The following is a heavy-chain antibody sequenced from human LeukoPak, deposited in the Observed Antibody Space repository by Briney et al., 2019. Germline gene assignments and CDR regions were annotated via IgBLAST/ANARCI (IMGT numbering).Heavy chain of an antibody. D-gene: IGHD5-24*01. CDR3: VSQKWLYAFDI. CDR1: GFTLTGYT. CDR2: ISTGSTR. Sequence: QPGGSLRLSCAASGFTLTGYTMTWVRQAPGEGLDWISSISTGSTRYYADSVKGRFTVSRDNPKNSLSLQMNSLRDEDTAVYYCVSQKWLYAFDIWGQGPMVPVSS. J-gene: IGHJ3*02. V-gene: IGHV3-48*02.